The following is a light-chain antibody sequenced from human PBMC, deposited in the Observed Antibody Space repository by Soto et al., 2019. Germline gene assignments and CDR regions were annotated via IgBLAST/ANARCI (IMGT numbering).Light chain of an antibody. Sequence: DMQVTQSPSCLSASLVYIFTITCXASQSISSYLNWYQQKPGKAPKLLIYAASSLQSGVPSRFSGSGSGTDFTLTISSLQPEDFATYYCQQSYSTPAITFGQGTRLEIK. CDR2: AAS. CDR3: QQSYSTPAIT. V-gene: IGKV1-39*01. CDR1: QSISSY. J-gene: IGKJ5*01.